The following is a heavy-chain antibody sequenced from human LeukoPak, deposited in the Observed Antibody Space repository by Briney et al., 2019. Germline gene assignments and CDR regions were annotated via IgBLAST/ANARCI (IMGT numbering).Heavy chain of an antibody. Sequence: GGSLRLSCAASGFTFSSYSMNWVRQAPGKGLEWISYIGISSGNTKYADSVKGRFTISGDKAKNSVYLQMNSLRVEDTAVYYCARHTKYAFDNWGEGTLVTVSS. CDR1: GFTFSSYS. CDR3: ARHTKYAFDN. V-gene: IGHV3-48*01. J-gene: IGHJ4*02. D-gene: IGHD2-2*01. CDR2: IGISSGNT.